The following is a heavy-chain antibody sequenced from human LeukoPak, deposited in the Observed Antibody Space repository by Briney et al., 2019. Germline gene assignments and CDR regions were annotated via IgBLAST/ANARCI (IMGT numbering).Heavy chain of an antibody. D-gene: IGHD4-17*01. J-gene: IGHJ5*02. CDR3: ARGYTVTTGNWFDP. V-gene: IGHV3-21*01. CDR1: GFTFSTYS. Sequence: KPGGSLRLSCAASGFTFSTYSMNWVRQAPGKGLEWVSYITSSSSYIYYADSVKGRFTISRDKAKNSLYLQMNSLRAEDTAVYYCARGYTVTTGNWFDPWGQGTLVTVSS. CDR2: ITSSSSYI.